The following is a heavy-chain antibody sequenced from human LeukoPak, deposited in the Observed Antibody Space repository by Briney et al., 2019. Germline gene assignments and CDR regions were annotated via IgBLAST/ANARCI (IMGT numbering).Heavy chain of an antibody. CDR2: IQEDGKKE. V-gene: IGHV3-7*01. CDR1: GFTFSTYG. Sequence: GGSLRLSCEASGFTFSTYGINWVRQAPGKGLEWVANIQEDGKKENYVDSVRGRFTISRDNAKNSIYLQMNSLRVEDTAVYYCAKDIVGGGNDYWGQGTLVIVSS. D-gene: IGHD2-15*01. J-gene: IGHJ4*02. CDR3: AKDIVGGGNDY.